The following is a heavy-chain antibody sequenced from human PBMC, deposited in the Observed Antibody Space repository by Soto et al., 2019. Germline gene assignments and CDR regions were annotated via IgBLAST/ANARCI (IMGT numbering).Heavy chain of an antibody. J-gene: IGHJ4*02. Sequence: ASVKVSCKASGYTFTSYGISWVRQAPGQGLEWMGWISAYNGNTNYAQKLQGRVTMNTDTSTSTDYMELRSLRSDDTAVYYCARDRSVRGVRFDYWGQGNLVTVSS. CDR1: GYTFTSYG. CDR2: ISAYNGNT. V-gene: IGHV1-18*01. CDR3: ARDRSVRGVRFDY. D-gene: IGHD3-10*01.